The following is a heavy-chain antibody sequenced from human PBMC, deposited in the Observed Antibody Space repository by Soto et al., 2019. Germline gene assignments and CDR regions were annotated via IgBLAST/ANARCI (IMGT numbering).Heavy chain of an antibody. D-gene: IGHD6-19*01. Sequence: QVQLVESGGGVVQPGRSLRLSCAASGFTFSSYGMHWVRQAPGKGLEWVAVISYDGSNKYYADSVKGRFTISRDNSKNTLYLQMNSVRAEDTAVYYCSKYPLPDSQWLVGSYYFDYWGQGTLVTVSS. CDR3: SKYPLPDSQWLVGSYYFDY. J-gene: IGHJ4*02. CDR2: ISYDGSNK. CDR1: GFTFSSYG. V-gene: IGHV3-30*18.